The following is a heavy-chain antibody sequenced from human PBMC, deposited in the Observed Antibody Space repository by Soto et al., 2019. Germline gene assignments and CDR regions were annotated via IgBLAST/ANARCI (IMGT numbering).Heavy chain of an antibody. CDR1: GFTFDDYA. CDR3: AKADLWGSYRPLSGFDY. V-gene: IGHV3-9*01. CDR2: ISWNSGSI. D-gene: IGHD3-16*02. Sequence: DVQLVESGGGLVQPGRSLRLSCAASGFTFDDYAMHWVRQAPGKGLEWVSGISWNSGSIGYADSVKGRFTISRDNAKNSLYLQMNSLRAEDTALYYCAKADLWGSYRPLSGFDYWGQGTLVTVSS. J-gene: IGHJ4*02.